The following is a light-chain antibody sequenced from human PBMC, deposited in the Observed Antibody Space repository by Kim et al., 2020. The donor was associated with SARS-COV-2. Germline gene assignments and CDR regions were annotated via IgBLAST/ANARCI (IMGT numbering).Light chain of an antibody. Sequence: AIWITQSPSSLSASTGDRVTITCRASQGVSSYLAWHQQKPGKAPKLLIYAASTLQSGVPSRFSGSGSGTDFTLTINCLQSEDFATYYCQQYYSHPPTFGQGTKVDIK. CDR1: QGVSSY. J-gene: IGKJ1*01. CDR3: QQYYSHPPT. CDR2: AAS. V-gene: IGKV1-8*01.